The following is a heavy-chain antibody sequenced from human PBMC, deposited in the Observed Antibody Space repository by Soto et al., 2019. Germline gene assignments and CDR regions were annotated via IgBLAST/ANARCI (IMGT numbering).Heavy chain of an antibody. Sequence: PGGSLRLSCAASGFTVSNSYMSWVRQAPGKGLGWVSVIYSGGSTYYADSVKGRFTISRDSSKNTLYLQMNSLRAEDTAVYYCARGFQSSFGYWGQGTLVTVSS. D-gene: IGHD2-21*01. CDR3: ARGFQSSFGY. V-gene: IGHV3-53*01. J-gene: IGHJ4*02. CDR1: GFTVSNSY. CDR2: IYSGGST.